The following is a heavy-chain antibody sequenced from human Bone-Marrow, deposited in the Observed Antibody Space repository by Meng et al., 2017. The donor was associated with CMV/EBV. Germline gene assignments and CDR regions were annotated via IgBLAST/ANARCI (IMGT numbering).Heavy chain of an antibody. J-gene: IGHJ4*02. CDR1: GFTFSSYA. V-gene: IGHV3-23*01. CDR3: AKVPIYITGTVFDY. D-gene: IGHD1-20*01. CDR2: ISGSGGST. Sequence: GESLKISCAASGFTFSSYAMSWVRQAPGKGLEWVSAISGSGGSTYYADSVKGRFTISRDNSKNTLYLQMNSLRAEDTAVYYCAKVPIYITGTVFDYWGQGNLVTFSS.